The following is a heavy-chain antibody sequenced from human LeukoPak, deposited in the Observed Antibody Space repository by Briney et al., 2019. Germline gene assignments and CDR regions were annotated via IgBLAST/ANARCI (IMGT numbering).Heavy chain of an antibody. CDR2: ISAYNGNT. V-gene: IGHV1-18*03. D-gene: IGHD1-26*01. Sequence: VASVKVSCKASGYTFTSYGISWVRRAPGQGLEWMGWISAYNGNTNYAQKLQGRVTMTTDTSTSTAYMELRSLRSDDMAVYYCASGYSGSYRDLYAFDVWGQGTMVTVSS. CDR1: GYTFTSYG. J-gene: IGHJ3*01. CDR3: ASGYSGSYRDLYAFDV.